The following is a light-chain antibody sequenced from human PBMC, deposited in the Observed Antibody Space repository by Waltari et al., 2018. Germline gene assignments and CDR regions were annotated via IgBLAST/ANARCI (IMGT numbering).Light chain of an antibody. Sequence: QQPPQAAHALLIYAATSRRSGISDRFSGSKSGTSASLVITGLQIEDAAVYYCQSYDTRLSASVIVGGGTELTVL. J-gene: IGLJ2*01. CDR2: AAT. CDR3: QSYDTRLSASVI. V-gene: IGLV1-40*01.